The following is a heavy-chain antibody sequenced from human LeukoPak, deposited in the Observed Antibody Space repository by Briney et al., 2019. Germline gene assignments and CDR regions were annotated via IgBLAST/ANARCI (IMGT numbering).Heavy chain of an antibody. D-gene: IGHD5-12*01. V-gene: IGHV3-20*04. J-gene: IGHJ4*02. CDR3: AIGGYSGYDAKNFDY. Sequence: PGGSLRLSCAASGFTFSIYGMSWVRQAPGKGLGWVSGINWNGGSTGYADSVKGRFTISRDNAKNSLYLQMNSLRAEDTALYYCAIGGYSGYDAKNFDYWGRGTLVTVSS. CDR1: GFTFSIYG. CDR2: INWNGGST.